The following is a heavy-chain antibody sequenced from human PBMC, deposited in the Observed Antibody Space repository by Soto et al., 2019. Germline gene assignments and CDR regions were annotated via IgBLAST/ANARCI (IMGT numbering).Heavy chain of an antibody. J-gene: IGHJ4*02. CDR2: IYHSGST. V-gene: IGHV4-4*02. Sequence: LSLTCAVSGGSLSSSNWWSWVRQPPGKGLEWIGEIYHSGSTNYNPSLKSRVTISVDKSKNQFSLKLSSVTAADTAVYYCARVRGKYDFWSGYYFDYWGQGTLVTVSS. D-gene: IGHD3-3*01. CDR3: ARVRGKYDFWSGYYFDY. CDR1: GGSLSSSNW.